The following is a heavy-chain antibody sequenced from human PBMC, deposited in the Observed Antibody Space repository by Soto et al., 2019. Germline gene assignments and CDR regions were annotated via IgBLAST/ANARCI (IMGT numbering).Heavy chain of an antibody. V-gene: IGHV4-59*01. D-gene: IGHD5-12*01. J-gene: IGHJ4*02. CDR3: AREGRDGYNPLDY. Sequence: SETLSLTGTVSGGSISGYYWSWIRQPPGKGLEWIGYIYYTGSTNYNPSLKSRVTISVDTSKNQFSLKLSSVTAADTAVYYCAREGRDGYNPLDYWGQGTLVTVSS. CDR1: GGSISGYY. CDR2: IYYTGST.